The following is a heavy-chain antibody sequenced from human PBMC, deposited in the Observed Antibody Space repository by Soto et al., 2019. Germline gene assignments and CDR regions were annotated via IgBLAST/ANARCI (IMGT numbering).Heavy chain of an antibody. J-gene: IGHJ6*02. V-gene: IGHV6-1*01. D-gene: IGHD1-26*01. CDR2: TYYRSKWYR. Sequence: SQTLSLTCAISGDSVSSNSAAWNWIRQSPSRGLEWLGRTYYRSKWYRDYAVSVKSRISINPDTSNNQFSLQLNSVTPEDTAVFFCAISSKMGSNLDDYYGLHVWGLGTTVTVSS. CDR1: GDSVSSNSAA. CDR3: AISSKMGSNLDDYYGLHV.